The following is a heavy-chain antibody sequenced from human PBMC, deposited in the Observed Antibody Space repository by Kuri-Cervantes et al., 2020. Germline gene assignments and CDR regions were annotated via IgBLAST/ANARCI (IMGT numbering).Heavy chain of an antibody. V-gene: IGHV4-31*02. CDR2: IYYSGST. J-gene: IGHJ5*02. D-gene: IGHD4-17*01. CDR1: GGSISSGGYY. CDR3: AGTTVTTNWLDP. Sequence: SCTVSGGSISSGGYYWSWIRQHPGKGLEWIGYIYYSGSTCYNPSLKSRVTISVDTSKNQFSLKLSSVTAADTAVYYCAGTTVTTNWLDPWGQGTLVTVSS.